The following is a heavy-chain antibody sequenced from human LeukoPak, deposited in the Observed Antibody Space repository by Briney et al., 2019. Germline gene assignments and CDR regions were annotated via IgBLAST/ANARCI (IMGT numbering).Heavy chain of an antibody. Sequence: GESLKISCKGSESSFITYGIGGARQVPGKGLEWMGIIYPGDSDTRYSPSFQGQVTISADKSINTAYLQWSSLKASDTAMYYCTRARYCSGDNCYAGYWGQGSLVTVSS. V-gene: IGHV5-51*01. J-gene: IGHJ4*02. CDR3: TRARYCSGDNCYAGY. CDR2: IYPGDSDT. D-gene: IGHD2-15*01. CDR1: ESSFITYG.